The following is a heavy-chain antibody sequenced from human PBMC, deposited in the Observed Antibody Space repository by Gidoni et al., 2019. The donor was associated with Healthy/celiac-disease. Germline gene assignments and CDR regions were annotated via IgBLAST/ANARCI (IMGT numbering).Heavy chain of an antibody. Sequence: QVQLVESGGGVVQPGRSLSLSCAASGFTFSSYGMHWVRQAPGKGLEWVAVIWYDGSNKYYADSVKGRFTISRDNSKNTLYLQMNSRRAEDTAVYYCARAYSSSPDYWGQGTLVTVSS. CDR2: IWYDGSNK. CDR1: GFTFSSYG. V-gene: IGHV3-33*01. J-gene: IGHJ4*02. CDR3: ARAYSSSPDY. D-gene: IGHD6-13*01.